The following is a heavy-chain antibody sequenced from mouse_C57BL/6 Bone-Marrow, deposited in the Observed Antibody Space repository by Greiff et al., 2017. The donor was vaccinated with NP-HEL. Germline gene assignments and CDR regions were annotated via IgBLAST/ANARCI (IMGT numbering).Heavy chain of an antibody. CDR1: GYTFTDYY. Sequence: EVQLQQSGPELVKPGASVKISCKASGYTFTDYYMNWVKQSHGKSLEWIGDINPNNGGTSYNQKFKGKATLTVDKSSSTAYMELRSLTSEESAVYYCARATYYEYDGAMDYWGQGTSVTVSS. CDR2: INPNNGGT. J-gene: IGHJ4*01. V-gene: IGHV1-26*01. D-gene: IGHD2-4*01. CDR3: ARATYYEYDGAMDY.